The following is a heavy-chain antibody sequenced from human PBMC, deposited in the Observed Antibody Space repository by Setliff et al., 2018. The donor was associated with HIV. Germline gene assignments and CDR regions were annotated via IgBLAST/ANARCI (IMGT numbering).Heavy chain of an antibody. Sequence: ASVKVSCKPSGHTFTNYDIHWMRRATGQGLEWMGWMNPNSGVSGYALKFHDRVTMTRDTSITTAYMELSSLTSEDTAVYYCARGKGVGGVIITGGLDVWGQGTTVTGSS. D-gene: IGHD3-10*01. CDR1: GHTFTNYD. V-gene: IGHV1-8*01. J-gene: IGHJ6*02. CDR2: MNPNSGVS. CDR3: ARGKGVGGVIITGGLDV.